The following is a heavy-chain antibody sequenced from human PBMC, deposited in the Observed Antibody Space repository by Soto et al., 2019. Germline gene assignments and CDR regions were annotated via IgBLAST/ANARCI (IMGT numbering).Heavy chain of an antibody. J-gene: IGHJ5*02. D-gene: IGHD4-17*01. CDR3: ARAHDYGDSSWFDP. CDR2: IYHSGST. CDR1: GGSISSGGYS. V-gene: IGHV4-30-2*01. Sequence: TLSLTCAVSGGSISSGGYSWSWIRQPPGKGLEWIGYIYHSGSTYSNPSLKSRVTISVDRSKNQFSLKLSSVTAADTAVYYCARAHDYGDSSWFDPWGQGTLVTVSS.